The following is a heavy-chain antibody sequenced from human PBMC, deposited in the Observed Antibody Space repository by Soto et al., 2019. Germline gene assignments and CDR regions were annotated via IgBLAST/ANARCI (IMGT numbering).Heavy chain of an antibody. V-gene: IGHV4-30-4*01. CDR3: ARANGWYGDWFDP. CDR1: GGSISSGDYY. CDR2: MYRTGST. D-gene: IGHD6-19*01. J-gene: IGHJ5*02. Sequence: SETLSLTCTVSGGSISSGDYYWSWIRQPPGQGLEWIGYMYRTGSTYYNPSLKSRLTISVDRSKNQFSLKLSSVTATDTAVYYCARANGWYGDWFDPWGQGALVTVSS.